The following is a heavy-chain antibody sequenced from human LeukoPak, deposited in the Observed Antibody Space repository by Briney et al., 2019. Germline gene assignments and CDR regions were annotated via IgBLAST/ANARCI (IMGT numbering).Heavy chain of an antibody. V-gene: IGHV3-23*01. CDR3: AKAGVYYYYYYMDV. Sequence: GGSLRLSCAASGFTFSSYAMSWVRQAPGKGLEWVSAISGSGGSTYYAGSVKGRFTISRDNSKNTLYLQMNSLRAEDTAVYYCAKAGVYYYYYYMDVWGKGTTVTVSS. J-gene: IGHJ6*03. CDR2: ISGSGGST. D-gene: IGHD2-8*01. CDR1: GFTFSSYA.